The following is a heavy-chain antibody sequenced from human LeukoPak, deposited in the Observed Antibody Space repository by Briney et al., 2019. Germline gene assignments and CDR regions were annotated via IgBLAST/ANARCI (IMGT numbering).Heavy chain of an antibody. CDR3: ARQDRATDPLDY. CDR1: GGSISSSSYY. J-gene: IGHJ4*02. V-gene: IGHV4-39*01. CDR2: IYYSGST. Sequence: TSSETLSLTCTVSGGSISSSSYYWGWIRQPPGKGLEWIGSIYYSGSTYYNPSPKSRVTISVDTSKNQFSLKLSSVTAADTAVYYCARQDRATDPLDYWGQGTLVTVSS. D-gene: IGHD2-21*02.